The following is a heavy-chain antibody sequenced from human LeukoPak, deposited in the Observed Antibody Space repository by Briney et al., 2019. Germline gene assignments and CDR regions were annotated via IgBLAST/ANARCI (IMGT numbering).Heavy chain of an antibody. CDR3: ARDRGYDFWSGYAL. CDR2: ISPYNGNT. V-gene: IGHV1-18*01. D-gene: IGHD3-3*01. J-gene: IGHJ4*02. Sequence: GASVKVSCKASGYTFTSYGISWVRQAPGQGLEWMGWISPYNGNTNYAQKLQGRVTMTTDTSTSTAYMELRSLRSDDTAVYYCARDRGYDFWSGYALWGQGTLVTVSS. CDR1: GYTFTSYG.